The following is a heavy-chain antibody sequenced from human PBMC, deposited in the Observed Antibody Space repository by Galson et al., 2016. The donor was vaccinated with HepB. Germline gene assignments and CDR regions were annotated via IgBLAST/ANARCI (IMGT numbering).Heavy chain of an antibody. Sequence: SETLSLTCTVSGGSVSSGSYYWSWIRQPPGKGLEWIGYIYYSGSTNYNPSLKSRVTISVDTSKNQFSLKLSSVTAADTAVYYCARDPGRVGYSYGYSGGDYYYGMDVWGQGTRSPSP. CDR2: IYYSGST. J-gene: IGHJ6*02. CDR1: GGSVSSGSYY. D-gene: IGHD5-18*01. V-gene: IGHV4-61*01. CDR3: ARDPGRVGYSYGYSGGDYYYGMDV.